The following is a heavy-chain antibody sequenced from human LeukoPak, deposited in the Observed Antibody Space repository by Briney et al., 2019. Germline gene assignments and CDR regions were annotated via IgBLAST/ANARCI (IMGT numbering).Heavy chain of an antibody. V-gene: IGHV1-69*13. CDR1: GGTFSSYA. J-gene: IGHJ4*02. CDR3: ARAYYDSSGYYNFRPNFDY. Sequence: GASVKVSCKASGGTFSSYAISWVRQAPGQGLEWMGGIIPIFGTANYAQKFQGRVTITADESTSTAYMELSSLRSDDTAVYYCARAYYDSSGYYNFRPNFDYWGQGTLVTVSS. CDR2: IIPIFGTA. D-gene: IGHD3-22*01.